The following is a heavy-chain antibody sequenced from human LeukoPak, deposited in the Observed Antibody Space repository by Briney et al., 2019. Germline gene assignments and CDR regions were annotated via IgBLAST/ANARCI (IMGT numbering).Heavy chain of an antibody. D-gene: IGHD2-15*01. CDR3: AREVVSSPSYFDS. CDR2: IHQNGGTE. CDR1: GFTVSSYW. V-gene: IGHV3-7*03. J-gene: IGHJ4*02. Sequence: GGSLRLSCAASGFTVSSYWMSWVRQAPGEGLEWVACIHQNGGTEYYVDSVKGRFAISRDNTKNTLYLLMNSLIPEDTAVYYCAREVVSSPSYFDSWGQGTLVTVSS.